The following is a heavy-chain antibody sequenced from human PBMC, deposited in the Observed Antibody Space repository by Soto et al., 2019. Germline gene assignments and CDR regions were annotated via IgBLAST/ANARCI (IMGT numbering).Heavy chain of an antibody. CDR2: INPNSGGT. CDR1: GYTFTGYY. CDR3: ARDDGGRGYYFDY. Sequence: ASVKVSCKASGYTFTGYYMHWVRQAPGQGLEWMGWINPNSGGTNYAQKFQGRVTMTGDTSISTAYMELSRLRSDDTAVYYCARDDGGRGYYFDYWGQGTLGTVSS. V-gene: IGHV1-2*02. D-gene: IGHD3-16*01. J-gene: IGHJ4*02.